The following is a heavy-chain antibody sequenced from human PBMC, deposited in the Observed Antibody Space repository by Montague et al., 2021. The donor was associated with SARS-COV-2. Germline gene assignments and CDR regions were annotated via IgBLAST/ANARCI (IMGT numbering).Heavy chain of an antibody. J-gene: IGHJ6*02. Sequence: SETLSLTCTVSGGSVSSGSYYWSWIRQPPGQGLEWVGYIYYSGSTNYNPSLKSRVTISVDTSKNQFSLKLSSVTAADTAVYYCARGPWRITICGVVTRYGMDVWGQGTTVTVSS. D-gene: IGHD3-3*01. CDR1: GGSVSSGSYY. V-gene: IGHV4-61*01. CDR2: IYYSGST. CDR3: ARGPWRITICGVVTRYGMDV.